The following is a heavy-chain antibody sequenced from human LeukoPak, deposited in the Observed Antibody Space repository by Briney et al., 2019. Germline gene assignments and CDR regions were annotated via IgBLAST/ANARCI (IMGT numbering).Heavy chain of an antibody. J-gene: IGHJ5*02. V-gene: IGHV1-2*02. CDR1: GYTFTGYY. D-gene: IGHD3-10*01. CDR2: INPNSGCT. Sequence: ASVKVSCKASGYTFTGYYMHWVRQAPGQGLEWRGWINPNSGCTNYAQKVQGRVTMTRDTSISTAYMELSRLRSDATAVYYCARGRRMVRGVILDWFDPWGQGTLVTVSS. CDR3: ARGRRMVRGVILDWFDP.